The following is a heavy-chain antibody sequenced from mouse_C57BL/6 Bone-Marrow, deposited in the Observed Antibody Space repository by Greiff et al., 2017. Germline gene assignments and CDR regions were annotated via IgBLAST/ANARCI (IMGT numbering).Heavy chain of an antibody. J-gene: IGHJ3*01. CDR1: GFSLSTFGMG. CDR3: ARIAIYYDYDAWFAY. V-gene: IGHV8-8*01. D-gene: IGHD2-4*01. Sequence: QVQLKESGPGILQPSQTLSLTCSFSGFSLSTFGMGVGWIRQPSGKGLEWLAHIWWDDDKYYNPALKSRLTISKDTSKNQVFLKVANVDTADTATYYCARIAIYYDYDAWFAYWGQGTLVTVSA. CDR2: IWWDDDK.